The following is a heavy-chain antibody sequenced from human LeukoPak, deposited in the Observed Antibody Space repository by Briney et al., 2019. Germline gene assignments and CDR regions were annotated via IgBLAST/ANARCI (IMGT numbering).Heavy chain of an antibody. CDR2: IYTSGST. Sequence: SETLSLTCTVSGGSISSGSYYWSWIRQPAGKGLEWIGRIYTSGSTNYNPSLKSRVTISVDTSKNQFSLKLSSVTAADTAVYYYARGDGYKDFDYGGQGTLVIVSS. D-gene: IGHD5-24*01. J-gene: IGHJ4*02. CDR3: ARGDGYKDFDY. V-gene: IGHV4-61*02. CDR1: GGSISSGSYY.